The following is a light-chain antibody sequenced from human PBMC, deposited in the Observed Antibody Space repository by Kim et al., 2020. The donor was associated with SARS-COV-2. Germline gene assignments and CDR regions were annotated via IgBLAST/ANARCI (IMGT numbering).Light chain of an antibody. CDR3: QQYSNWPYT. V-gene: IGKV3-15*01. J-gene: IGKJ2*01. CDR2: GAS. Sequence: SVSPGEGATLACRASQSVGTNLAWYQQKPGQAPRLLIYGASTRATGIPARFSGSGSGTEFTLTISSLQSEDFAVYYCQQYSNWPYTFGQGTKLEI. CDR1: QSVGTN.